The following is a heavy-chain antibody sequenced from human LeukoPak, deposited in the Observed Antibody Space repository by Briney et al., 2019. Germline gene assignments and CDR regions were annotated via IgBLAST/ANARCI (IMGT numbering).Heavy chain of an antibody. D-gene: IGHD3-22*01. CDR2: INSGGSSI. J-gene: IGHJ4*02. CDR1: GFTFSRYW. V-gene: IGHV3-74*01. CDR3: VRVADSSGYYN. Sequence: QPGGSLRLSCEASGFTFSRYWMHWVRQAPGKGLVWVSHINSGGSSISYADSVEGRFTISRDNAKNTLYLQMNSLRAEDTALYYCVRVADSSGYYNWGQGTLVTVSS.